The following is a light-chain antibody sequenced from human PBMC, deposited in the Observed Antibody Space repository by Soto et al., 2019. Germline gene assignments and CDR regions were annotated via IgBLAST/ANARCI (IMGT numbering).Light chain of an antibody. V-gene: IGKV3-11*01. CDR1: QSVSSS. J-gene: IGKJ3*01. Sequence: EIVLTQSPATLSLSPGERATLSCRASQSVSSSLAWYQQKPGQAPRLLIYDASHRATDIPARFSGSGSGTDFTLTISSLEPEDFAVYYCQQRIIWPPIFTFGPGTKVDV. CDR2: DAS. CDR3: QQRIIWPPIFT.